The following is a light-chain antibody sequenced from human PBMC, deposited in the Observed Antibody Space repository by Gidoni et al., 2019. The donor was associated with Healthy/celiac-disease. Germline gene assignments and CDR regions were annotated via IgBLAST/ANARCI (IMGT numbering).Light chain of an antibody. CDR1: QSVSSSY. Sequence: IVLTQSPGTLSLFPGERATLSCRASQSVSSSYFAWYQQKPGQAPRLLIYGASSRATGIPDRFSGSGSGTDFTLTISRLEPEDFAVYYCQQYGSSPLTFGGGTKVEIK. CDR3: QQYGSSPLT. V-gene: IGKV3-20*01. CDR2: GAS. J-gene: IGKJ4*01.